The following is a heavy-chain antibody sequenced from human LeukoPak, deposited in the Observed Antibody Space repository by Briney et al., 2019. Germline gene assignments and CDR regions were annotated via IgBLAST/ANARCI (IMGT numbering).Heavy chain of an antibody. J-gene: IGHJ4*02. CDR1: GVTISSYE. CDR3: ARDFRDYGDDY. V-gene: IGHV3-48*03. CDR2: ISSSGSTI. Sequence: PGGSLRLSCAASGVTISSYEMNWVRQAPGKGLELVSYISSSGSTIYYADSVKGRFTISRDNAKNSLYLQMNSLRAEDTALYYCARDFRDYGDDYWGQGTLVTVSS. D-gene: IGHD4-17*01.